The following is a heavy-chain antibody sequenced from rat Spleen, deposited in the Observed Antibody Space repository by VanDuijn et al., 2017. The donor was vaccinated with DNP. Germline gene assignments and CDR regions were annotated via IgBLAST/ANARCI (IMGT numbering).Heavy chain of an antibody. D-gene: IGHD1-1*01. CDR3: TTRDYFTGPYNSFPY. Sequence: EVQLVESGGGLVQPGRSLKLSCVASGFTFSDYNMAWVRQAAKKGLEWVASIIYDGSRNYFRDSVKGRFSISRDNAKNSLYLQMDSLRSEETATYYCTTRDYFTGPYNSFPYWGQGTLVTVSS. CDR2: IIYDGSRN. CDR1: GFTFSDYN. V-gene: IGHV5S10*01. J-gene: IGHJ3*01.